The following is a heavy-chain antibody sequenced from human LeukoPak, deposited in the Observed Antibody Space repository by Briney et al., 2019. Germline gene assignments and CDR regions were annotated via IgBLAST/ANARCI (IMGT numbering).Heavy chain of an antibody. D-gene: IGHD4-17*01. V-gene: IGHV1-2*06. Sequence: ASVKVSCKASGYTFTGYYMHWVRQAPGQGLEWMGRINPNSGGTNYAQKFQGRVTMTRDTSISTAYMELSRLRSDDTAVYYCAREDLDYGDQNLDYWGRGTLVTVSS. CDR2: INPNSGGT. CDR3: AREDLDYGDQNLDY. CDR1: GYTFTGYY. J-gene: IGHJ4*02.